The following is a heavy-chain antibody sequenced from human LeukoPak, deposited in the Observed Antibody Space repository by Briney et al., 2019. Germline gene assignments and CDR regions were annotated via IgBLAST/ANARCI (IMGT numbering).Heavy chain of an antibody. D-gene: IGHD3-22*01. CDR2: IYYSGST. Sequence: SETLSLTCTVSGASISSYYWSWIRQPPGKGLEWIGYIYYSGSTNYNPSLKSRVTISVDTSKNQFSLRLSSVTAADTAVYYCARHRYYYDSSGYYYQPWGQGTLVTVSP. V-gene: IGHV4-59*01. CDR1: GASISSYY. J-gene: IGHJ5*02. CDR3: ARHRYYYDSSGYYYQP.